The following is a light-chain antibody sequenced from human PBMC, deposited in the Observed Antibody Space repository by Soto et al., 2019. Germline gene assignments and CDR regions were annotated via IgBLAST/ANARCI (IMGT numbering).Light chain of an antibody. Sequence: ETMMSQSPATLSVSPGERATLSCRASQSVSSKLAWYQQKPGQAPRLLIYGASTRATGIPARFSGSGSGTEFTLTISSLQSEDFAVYYCQQYNNWPPITFGQGTLPEVK. J-gene: IGKJ5*01. CDR3: QQYNNWPPIT. CDR2: GAS. V-gene: IGKV3D-15*01. CDR1: QSVSSK.